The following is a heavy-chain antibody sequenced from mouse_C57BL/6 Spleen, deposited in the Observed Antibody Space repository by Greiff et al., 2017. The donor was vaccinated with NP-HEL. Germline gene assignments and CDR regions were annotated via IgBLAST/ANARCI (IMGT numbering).Heavy chain of an antibody. J-gene: IGHJ2*01. Sequence: LVESGPELVKPGASVKLSCKASGYTFTSYDINWVKQRPGQGLEWIGWIYPRDGSTKYNEKFKGKATLTVDTSSSTAYMELHSLTSEDSAVYFCARWGTTVADYWGQGTTLTVSS. D-gene: IGHD1-1*01. V-gene: IGHV1-85*01. CDR1: GYTFTSYD. CDR2: IYPRDGST. CDR3: ARWGTTVADY.